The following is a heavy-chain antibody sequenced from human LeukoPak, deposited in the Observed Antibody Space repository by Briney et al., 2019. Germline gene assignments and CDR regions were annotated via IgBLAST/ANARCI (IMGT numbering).Heavy chain of an antibody. Sequence: KPSETLSLTCTGSGGFISSYYCSWVRQPAGKGLEWIGRIYTSGSPNYNPSRKSRVTMSADTSKNQFSLKLSSVTAADTAVYYCARELVGALDYWGQGTLVTVSS. CDR3: ARELVGALDY. CDR1: GGFISSYY. V-gene: IGHV4-4*07. D-gene: IGHD1-26*01. J-gene: IGHJ4*02. CDR2: IYTSGSP.